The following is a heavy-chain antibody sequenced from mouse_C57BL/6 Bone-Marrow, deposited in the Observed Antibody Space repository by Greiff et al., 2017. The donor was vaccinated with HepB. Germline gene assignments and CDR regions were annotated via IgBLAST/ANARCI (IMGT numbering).Heavy chain of an antibody. CDR3: AREDSSGPPWFAY. Sequence: LEESGPELVKPGASVKISCKASGYSFTDYNMNWVKQSNGKSLEWIGVINPNYGTTSYNQKFKGKATLTVDQSSSTAYMQLNSLTSEDSAVYYCAREDSSGPPWFAYWGQGTLVTVSA. CDR2: INPNYGTT. J-gene: IGHJ3*01. CDR1: GYSFTDYN. D-gene: IGHD3-2*02. V-gene: IGHV1-39*01.